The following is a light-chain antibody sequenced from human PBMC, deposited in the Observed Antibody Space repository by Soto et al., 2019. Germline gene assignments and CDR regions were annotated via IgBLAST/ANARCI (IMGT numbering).Light chain of an antibody. J-gene: IGKJ1*01. CDR1: QGISSY. Sequence: DVQLKMSPSFLSASKGDRVTITCRASQGISSYLAWYQQKPGKAPKLLIYAASSLQSGVPSRFSGSGSGTDFTLTISSLQPEDFATYYCQQSYSTPRTFGQGTKADNK. CDR2: AAS. CDR3: QQSYSTPRT. V-gene: IGKV1-39*01.